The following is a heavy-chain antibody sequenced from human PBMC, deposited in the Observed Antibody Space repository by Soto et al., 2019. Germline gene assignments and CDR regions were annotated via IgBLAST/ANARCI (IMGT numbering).Heavy chain of an antibody. V-gene: IGHV2-5*02. CDR1: GFSLSTSGVG. Sequence: QITLKESGPTLVKPTQTLTLTCTFSGFSLSTSGVGVGWIRQPPGKALEWLALIYWDDDKRYSPSLKSRLTVTKDTSKNQVVLTMTNMDPVDTGTYYGAHSGRWEAAFRYWGQGTLVTVSS. CDR3: AHSGRWEAAFRY. CDR2: IYWDDDK. J-gene: IGHJ4*02. D-gene: IGHD6-25*01.